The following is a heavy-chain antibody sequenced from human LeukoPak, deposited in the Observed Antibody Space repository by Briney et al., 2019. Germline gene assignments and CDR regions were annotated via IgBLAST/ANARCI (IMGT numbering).Heavy chain of an antibody. V-gene: IGHV4-4*07. CDR3: ARFSEYSHSSVHYLDY. J-gene: IGHJ4*02. D-gene: IGHD3-22*01. CDR2: IYTSGTI. Sequence: PSETLSLTCTVSGGSISSYYWSWIRQPAGTALEWIGRIYTSGTITYNPSLKSRVTMSVDTSKNQFSLKLRSVTAADTAVYYCARFSEYSHSSVHYLDYWGQGTLVSVSS. CDR1: GGSISSYY.